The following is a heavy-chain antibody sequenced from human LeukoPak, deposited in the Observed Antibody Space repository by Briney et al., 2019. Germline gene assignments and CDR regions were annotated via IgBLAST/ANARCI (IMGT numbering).Heavy chain of an antibody. CDR2: ISYDGSNK. Sequence: PGGSLRFSCAASGFTFSSYAMHWVRQAPGKGLEWVAVISYDGSNKYYADSVKGRFTISRDNSKNTLYLQMNSLRAEDTAVYYCARESGDVVVTAVDYWGQGTLVTVSS. CDR3: ARESGDVVVTAVDY. D-gene: IGHD2-21*02. J-gene: IGHJ4*02. CDR1: GFTFSSYA. V-gene: IGHV3-30-3*01.